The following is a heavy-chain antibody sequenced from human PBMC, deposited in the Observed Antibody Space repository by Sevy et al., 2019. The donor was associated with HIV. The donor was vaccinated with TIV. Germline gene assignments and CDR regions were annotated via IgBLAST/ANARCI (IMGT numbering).Heavy chain of an antibody. J-gene: IGHJ4*01. D-gene: IGHD2-15*01. CDR3: ARYGGYIDH. V-gene: IGHV3-7*01. CDR1: GFTFSIYY. CDR2: IKSDGSDK. Sequence: GGSLRLSCAASGFTFSIYYMTWARQAPGKGLEWVANIKSDGSDKYYVDSVKGRFTISRDNPKNSLYLQMNSLTAEDTAVYYCARYGGYIDHWGHGTLVTVSS.